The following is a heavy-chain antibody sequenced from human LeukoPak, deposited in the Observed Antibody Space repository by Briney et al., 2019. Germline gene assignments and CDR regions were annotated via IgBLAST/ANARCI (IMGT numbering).Heavy chain of an antibody. D-gene: IGHD3-3*01. V-gene: IGHV4-4*02. J-gene: IGHJ5*02. Sequence: SETLSLTCAVSGGSISSSNWWSWVRQPPGKGLEWIGEIYHSGSTNYNPSLKSRVTISVDTSKNQFSLKLSSVTAADTAVYYCARVVNDFWSGYFGFWFDPWGQGTLVTVSS. CDR3: ARVVNDFWSGYFGFWFDP. CDR2: IYHSGST. CDR1: GGSISSSNW.